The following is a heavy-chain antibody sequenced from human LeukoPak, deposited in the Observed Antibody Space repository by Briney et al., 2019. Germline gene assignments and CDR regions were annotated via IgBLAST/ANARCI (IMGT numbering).Heavy chain of an antibody. CDR2: INPSGGST. CDR3: ATQGSLRDGYNS. J-gene: IGHJ5*02. D-gene: IGHD5-24*01. Sequence: ASVKVSCKASGYTFTSYYMHWVRQAPGQGLEWMGIINPSGGSTSYAQKFQGRVTMTRDMSTSTVYMELSSLRSEDTAVYYCATQGSLRDGYNSWGQGTLVTVSS. V-gene: IGHV1-46*01. CDR1: GYTFTSYY.